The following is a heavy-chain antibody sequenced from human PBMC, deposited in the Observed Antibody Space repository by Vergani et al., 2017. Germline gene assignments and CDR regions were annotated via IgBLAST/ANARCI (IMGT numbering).Heavy chain of an antibody. J-gene: IGHJ5*02. CDR2: VSHRGDT. D-gene: IGHD3-22*01. Sequence: QVQLQESGPGLVKPSETLSLTCAVSGDSISSGNNWGWIRQPPGKGLEWVSSVSHRGDTYFNPPLKGRVSISMETYKNDFFLSMSSRTAADTGMYYCGRGSSSYYFDIWGQGVLITVSS. CDR3: GRGSSSYYFDI. V-gene: IGHV4-38-2*01. CDR1: GDSISSGNN.